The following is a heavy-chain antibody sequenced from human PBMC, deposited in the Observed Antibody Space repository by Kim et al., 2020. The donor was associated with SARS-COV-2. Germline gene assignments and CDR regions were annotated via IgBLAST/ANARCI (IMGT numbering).Heavy chain of an antibody. CDR2: IIPIFGTA. Sequence: SVKVSCKASGGTFSSYAISWVRQAPGQGLEWMGGIIPIFGTANYAQKFQGRVTITADESTSTAYMELSSLRSEDTAVYYCATGGNSFLYYYYGMDVWGQGTTVTVSS. CDR3: ATGGNSFLYYYYGMDV. V-gene: IGHV1-69*13. D-gene: IGHD2-21*02. CDR1: GGTFSSYA. J-gene: IGHJ6*02.